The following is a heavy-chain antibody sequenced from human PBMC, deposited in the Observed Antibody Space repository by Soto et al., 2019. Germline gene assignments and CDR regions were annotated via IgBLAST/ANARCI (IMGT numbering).Heavy chain of an antibody. CDR1: GFTFSNYA. CDR2: ISGSGGRS. D-gene: IGHD3-16*01. Sequence: PGGSLRLCCSASGFTFSNYAMTWVRQGPGKGLEWVSGISGSGGRSYYADSVKGRFTISRDNSKSTLYLQMNSLRAEDTAVYYCAKAYFVWSSEQPYYFDYWGQGTLVTVSS. CDR3: AKAYFVWSSEQPYYFDY. V-gene: IGHV3-23*01. J-gene: IGHJ4*02.